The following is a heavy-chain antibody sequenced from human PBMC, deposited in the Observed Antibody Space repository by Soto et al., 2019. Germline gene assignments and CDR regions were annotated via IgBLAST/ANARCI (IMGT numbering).Heavy chain of an antibody. CDR3: ARALQYCSITSCYGPNWSAP. Sequence: PSQTLSLTCAISGDSVSSNSAAWNWIRQSPSRGLEWLGRTYYRSKWYNDYAVSVKSRITINPDTSKNQFSLQLNSVTPEDTAVYYFARALQYCSITSCYGPNWSAPWGQGTLVTVS. CDR2: TYYRSKWYN. D-gene: IGHD2-2*01. V-gene: IGHV6-1*01. CDR1: GDSVSSNSAA. J-gene: IGHJ5*02.